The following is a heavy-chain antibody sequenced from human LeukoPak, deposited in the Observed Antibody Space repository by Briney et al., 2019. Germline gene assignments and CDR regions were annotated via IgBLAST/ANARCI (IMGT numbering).Heavy chain of an antibody. CDR1: GGSISSSSYY. CDR2: IYYSGST. D-gene: IGHD2-2*01. CDR3: ARQDCSSTSCYHGDDY. J-gene: IGHJ4*02. V-gene: IGHV4-39*01. Sequence: PSETLSLTCTVSGGSISSSSYYWGWIRQPPGKGLEWIGSIYYSGSTYYNPSLKSRVTISVDTSKNQFSLKLSSVTAADTVVYYCARQDCSSTSCYHGDDYWGQGTLVTVSS.